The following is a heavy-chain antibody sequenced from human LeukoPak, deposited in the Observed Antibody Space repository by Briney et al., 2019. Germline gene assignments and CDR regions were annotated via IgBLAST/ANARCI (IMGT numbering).Heavy chain of an antibody. CDR1: GGSISSGGYY. D-gene: IGHD4-23*01. J-gene: IGHJ5*02. CDR2: IYHSGST. Sequence: PSETLSLTCTVSGGSISSGGYYWSWIRQPPGKGLEWIGYIYHSGSTYYNPSLKSRVTISVDRSKNQFSLKLSSVTAADTAVYYCARAAASYGGNSAENWFDPWGQGTLVTVSS. CDR3: ARAAASYGGNSAENWFDP. V-gene: IGHV4-30-2*01.